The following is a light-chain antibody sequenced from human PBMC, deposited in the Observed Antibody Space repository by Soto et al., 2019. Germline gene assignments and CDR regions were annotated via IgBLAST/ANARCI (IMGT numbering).Light chain of an antibody. Sequence: QPVLTQSPSASASLGASVKLTCTLSSGHSSYAIACHQQQPEKGPRYLMKLNSDGSHSKGDGIPERCSGSSSGAERYLTIARLQSEHEADYYCQTWGTGMVFGGGTKLTVL. CDR3: QTWGTGMV. CDR2: LNSDGSH. V-gene: IGLV4-69*01. CDR1: SGHSSYA. J-gene: IGLJ2*01.